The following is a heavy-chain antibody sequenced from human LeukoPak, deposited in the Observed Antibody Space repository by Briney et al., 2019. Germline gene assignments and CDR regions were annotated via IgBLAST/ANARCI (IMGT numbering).Heavy chain of an antibody. CDR3: ARLSSGSSSWYDIDY. V-gene: IGHV3-21*04. Sequence: GGSLRLSCAASGFTFSSYSMNWVRQAPGKGLEWVSSISSSSSYIYYADSVKGRFTISRDNAKNSLYLQMNSLRAEDTAVYYCARLSSGSSSWYDIDYWGQGTLVTVSS. D-gene: IGHD6-13*01. J-gene: IGHJ4*02. CDR1: GFTFSSYS. CDR2: ISSSSSYI.